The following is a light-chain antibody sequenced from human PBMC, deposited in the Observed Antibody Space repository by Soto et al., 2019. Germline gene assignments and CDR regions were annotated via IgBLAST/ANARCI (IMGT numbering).Light chain of an antibody. CDR3: QQYASSRT. J-gene: IGKJ1*01. CDR1: QTLSSSY. V-gene: IGKV3-20*01. Sequence: DIVLTQSPVTLSLSLGDGATLSCRASQTLSSSYVAWYQQKPGQGPRLLIYGASSRASGIADRCSSSWAGTYFSLTISRLEPEDFAEYYCQQYASSRTFGQGTKVDIK. CDR2: GAS.